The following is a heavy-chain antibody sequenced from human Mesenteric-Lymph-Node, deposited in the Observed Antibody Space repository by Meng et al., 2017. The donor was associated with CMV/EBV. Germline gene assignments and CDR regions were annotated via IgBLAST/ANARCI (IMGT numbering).Heavy chain of an antibody. D-gene: IGHD3-9*01. CDR3: ARAFLTGDYYFDQ. V-gene: IGHV4-34*01. CDR2: INHSGNT. J-gene: IGHJ4*02. Sequence: CAVNGGSFGDYYWTWLRQPPGKGLEWIGDINHSGNTDYSPSLRSRVTISIDTSKNQFSLRLTSVTAADSAVYYCARAFLTGDYYFDQWGQGTLVTVSS. CDR1: GGSFGDYY.